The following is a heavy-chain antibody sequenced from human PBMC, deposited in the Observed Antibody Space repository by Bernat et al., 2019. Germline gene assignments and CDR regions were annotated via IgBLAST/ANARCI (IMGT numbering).Heavy chain of an antibody. J-gene: IGHJ5*02. V-gene: IGHV4-39*01. CDR1: GGSISSSSYY. CDR3: ARGSRRYSWLDH. Sequence: QLQLQESGPGLVKPSETLSLTCPVSGGSISSSSYYWGWIRQAPGKGLEWVGSFYYTGGTYYNPSINSRVTMSVDTSKNKFSLKMSSVTAADTDVYYCARGSRRYSWLDHWGQGTLVTVA. CDR2: FYYTGGT.